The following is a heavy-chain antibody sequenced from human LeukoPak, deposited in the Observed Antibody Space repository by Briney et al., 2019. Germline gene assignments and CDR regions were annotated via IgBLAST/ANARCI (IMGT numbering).Heavy chain of an antibody. CDR2: ISSSSSYI. V-gene: IGHV3-21*01. D-gene: IGHD4-17*01. CDR3: ARDYGPLRTNDY. CDR1: GFTFSSYS. Sequence: GGSLRLSCAASGFTFSSYSMNWVRQAPGKGLEWVSSISSSSSYIYYADSVKGRFTISRDNAKNSLYLQMNSLRAEDTAVYYCARDYGPLRTNDYWGQGTLVTVSS. J-gene: IGHJ4*02.